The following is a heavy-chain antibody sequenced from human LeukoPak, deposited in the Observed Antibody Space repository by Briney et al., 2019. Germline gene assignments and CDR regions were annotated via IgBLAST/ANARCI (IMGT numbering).Heavy chain of an antibody. CDR3: ARVLGGGLRYFDWSPGPIDY. V-gene: IGHV4-39*02. Sequence: PSETLSLTCTVSGGSISTSGYYWGWLRQPPGKGLEWIGNIYHSGSTYYNPSLKSRVSISVATSKNHFSLDLSSVTAADTAVYYCARVLGGGLRYFDWSPGPIDYWGQGTLVTVSS. CDR1: GGSISTSGYY. J-gene: IGHJ4*02. D-gene: IGHD3-9*01. CDR2: IYHSGST.